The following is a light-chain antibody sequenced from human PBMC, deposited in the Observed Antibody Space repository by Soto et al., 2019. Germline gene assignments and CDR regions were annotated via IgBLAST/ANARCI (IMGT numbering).Light chain of an antibody. V-gene: IGLV2-14*01. Sequence: QSSLAKPASGSGNPGQSITISCSGTISDFVLYNYVSWYQQHPGKAPKLMLYGVNNRPSGVSNRFSGAKSGNTASLTTSGLQADDEADYYCSSYTTSSAIQVFRTGTKVNV. CDR3: SSYTTSSAIQV. CDR1: ISDFVLYNY. CDR2: GVN. J-gene: IGLJ1*01.